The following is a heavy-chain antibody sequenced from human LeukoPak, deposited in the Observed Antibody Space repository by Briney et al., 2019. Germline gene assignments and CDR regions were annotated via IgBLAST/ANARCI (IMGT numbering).Heavy chain of an antibody. CDR1: GFTFSDYA. CDR3: AKEEETYYYDSSGYYFRPPKDY. Sequence: GGSLRLSCAASGFTFSDYAMSWVRQAPGKGLEWVSAISANGGKTYYADSVKGRFTISRDNSKNTLYLQMNSLRAEDTAVYYCAKEEETYYYDSSGYYFRPPKDYWGQGTLVTVSS. D-gene: IGHD3-22*01. J-gene: IGHJ4*02. V-gene: IGHV3-23*01. CDR2: ISANGGKT.